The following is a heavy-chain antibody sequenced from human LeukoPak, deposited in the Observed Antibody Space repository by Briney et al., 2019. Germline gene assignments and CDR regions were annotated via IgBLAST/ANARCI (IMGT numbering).Heavy chain of an antibody. Sequence: SVKVSCKASGGTFSSYAISWVRQAPGQGLEWMGGIIPIFGTANYAQKFQGRVTITTDESTSTAYMELSSLRSEDTVVYYCASSGITMIHSRFDYWGQGTLVTVSS. CDR3: ASSGITMIHSRFDY. J-gene: IGHJ4*02. D-gene: IGHD3-22*01. V-gene: IGHV1-69*05. CDR1: GGTFSSYA. CDR2: IIPIFGTA.